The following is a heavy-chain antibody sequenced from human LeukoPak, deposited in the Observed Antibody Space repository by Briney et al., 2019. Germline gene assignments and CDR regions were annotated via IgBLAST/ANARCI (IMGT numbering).Heavy chain of an antibody. D-gene: IGHD3-22*01. CDR3: ARRYDSSDYYNY. CDR1: GGSVSNYY. CDR2: VYYTGST. V-gene: IGHV4-59*08. J-gene: IGHJ4*02. Sequence: SETLSLTCSVSGGSVSNYYWSWIRQPPGKGLEWIGYVYYTGSTNYNPSLKSRVTMFEDKSKNQFSLRLYSVTVADTAVYYCARRYDSSDYYNYWGQGTLVTVSS.